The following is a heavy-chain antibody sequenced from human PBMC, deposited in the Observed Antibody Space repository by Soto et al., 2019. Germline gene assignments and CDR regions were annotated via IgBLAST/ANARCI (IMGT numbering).Heavy chain of an antibody. Sequence: PSETLSLTCSVSGGSISSGDYYWSWIRQHPGKGLEWIGYIYHSGSAYYNPSLKSRLKMSVDTSKNQFSLSLTSVTAADTAVYYCARDENWGYGRIDTWGPGTLVTVSS. V-gene: IGHV4-31*03. CDR3: ARDENWGYGRIDT. J-gene: IGHJ5*02. D-gene: IGHD7-27*01. CDR2: IYHSGSA. CDR1: GGSISSGDYY.